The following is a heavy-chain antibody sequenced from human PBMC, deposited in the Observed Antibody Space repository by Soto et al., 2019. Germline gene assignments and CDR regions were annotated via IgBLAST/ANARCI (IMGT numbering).Heavy chain of an antibody. Sequence: ASVKVSCKASGYTFTSYDIHWVRQAPGQGLEWMGWINPNSGGTNYAQKFQGWVTMTRDTSISTAYMELSRLRSDDTAVYYCARGNMYSSSAFDIWGQGTMVTVSS. D-gene: IGHD6-6*01. V-gene: IGHV1-2*04. J-gene: IGHJ3*02. CDR1: GYTFTSYD. CDR3: ARGNMYSSSAFDI. CDR2: INPNSGGT.